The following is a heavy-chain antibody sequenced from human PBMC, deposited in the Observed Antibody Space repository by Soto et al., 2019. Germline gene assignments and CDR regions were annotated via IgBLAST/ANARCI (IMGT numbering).Heavy chain of an antibody. CDR2: ISAYNGNT. J-gene: IGHJ6*03. CDR3: ARDYYDFWSALTRYYYYYMDV. Sequence: ASVKVSCKASGYTFTSYGISWVRQAPGQGLEWMGWISAYNGNTNYAQKLQGRVTMTTDTSTSTAYMELRSLRSDDTAVYYCARDYYDFWSALTRYYYYYMDVWGKGTTVTVSS. D-gene: IGHD3-3*01. V-gene: IGHV1-18*01. CDR1: GYTFTSYG.